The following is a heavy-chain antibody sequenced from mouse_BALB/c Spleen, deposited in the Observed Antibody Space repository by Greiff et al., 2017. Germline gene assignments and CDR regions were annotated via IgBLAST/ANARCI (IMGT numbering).Heavy chain of an antibody. Sequence: VQLKESGPGLVKPSQSLSLTCTVTGYSITSDYAWNWIRQFPGNKLEWMGYISYSGSTSYNPSLKSRISITRDTSKNQFFLQLNSVTTEDTATYYCATDKTRVFDYWGQGTTLTVSS. CDR2: ISYSGST. CDR3: ATDKTRVFDY. CDR1: GYSITSDYA. D-gene: IGHD1-3*01. J-gene: IGHJ2*01. V-gene: IGHV3-2*02.